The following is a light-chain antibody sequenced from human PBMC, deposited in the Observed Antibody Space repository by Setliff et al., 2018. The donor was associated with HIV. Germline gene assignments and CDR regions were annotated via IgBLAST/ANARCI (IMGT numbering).Light chain of an antibody. Sequence: QSALTQPASVSGSPGQSITISCTGTRSDVGGYDYVSWYQQHPDKAPKLMIYEVSNRPSGVSNRFSGSKSGNTASLTISGLQAEDEADYYCSSYTSSSTLYVFGTGTKVTVL. CDR3: SSYTSSSTLYV. J-gene: IGLJ1*01. CDR1: RSDVGGYDY. V-gene: IGLV2-14*01. CDR2: EVS.